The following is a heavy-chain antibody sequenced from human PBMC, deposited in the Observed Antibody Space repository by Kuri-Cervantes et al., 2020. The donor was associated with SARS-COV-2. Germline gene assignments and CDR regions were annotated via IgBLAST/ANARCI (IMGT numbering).Heavy chain of an antibody. CDR2: INAGNGNT. D-gene: IGHD6-13*01. J-gene: IGHJ5*02. CDR1: GYTFTSYG. V-gene: IGHV1-18*04. Sequence: ASVKVSCKASGYTFTSYGISWVRQAPGQGLEWMGWINAGNGNTKYSQKFQGRVTITRDTSASTAYMELSSLRSEDTAVYYCARERAQIAAAPDFDPWGQGTLVTVSS. CDR3: ARERAQIAAAPDFDP.